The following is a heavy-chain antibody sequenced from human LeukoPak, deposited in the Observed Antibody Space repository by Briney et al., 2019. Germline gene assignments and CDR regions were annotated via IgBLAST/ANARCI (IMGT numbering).Heavy chain of an antibody. CDR2: INHSGST. J-gene: IGHJ5*02. CDR3: ARSVYRRRNGFDP. D-gene: IGHD5/OR15-5a*01. Sequence: SETLSLTCAVYGGSFSGYYWSWIRQPPGKGLEWIGEINHSGSTNYNPSLKSRVTISVDTSKNQFSLKLSSVTAADTAVYCCARSVYRRRNGFDPWGQGTLVTVSS. CDR1: GGSFSGYY. V-gene: IGHV4-34*01.